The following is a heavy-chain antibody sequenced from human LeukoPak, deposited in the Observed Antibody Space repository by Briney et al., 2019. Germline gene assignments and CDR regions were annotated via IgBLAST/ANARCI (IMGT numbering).Heavy chain of an antibody. Sequence: GGSLRLSCAASGFTFSSYAMSWVRQAPGKGLEWVSAISGSGGSTYYADSVKGRFTISRDNSKNTLYLQMNSLRAEDTAVYYCAKIGGIAYNRNDDWFDPWGQGTLVTVSS. J-gene: IGHJ5*02. V-gene: IGHV3-23*01. D-gene: IGHD1-1*01. CDR2: ISGSGGST. CDR3: AKIGGIAYNRNDDWFDP. CDR1: GFTFSSYA.